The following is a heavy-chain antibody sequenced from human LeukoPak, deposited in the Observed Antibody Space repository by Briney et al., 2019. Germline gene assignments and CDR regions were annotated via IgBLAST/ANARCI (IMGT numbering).Heavy chain of an antibody. CDR1: GFTFSTYG. CDR3: ARVYSNTGLRGFDY. Sequence: PGGSLRLSCAASGFTFSTYGMHWVRQAPGKGLEWVAFIRYDGTNKYADSAKGRFTISRDNSKNTLYLQMNSLRAEDTAVYYCARVYSNTGLRGFDYWGQGTLVTVSS. D-gene: IGHD4-17*01. V-gene: IGHV3-30*02. CDR2: IRYDGTNK. J-gene: IGHJ4*02.